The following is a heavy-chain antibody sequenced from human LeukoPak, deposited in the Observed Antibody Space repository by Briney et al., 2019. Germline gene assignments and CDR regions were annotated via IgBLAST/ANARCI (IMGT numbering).Heavy chain of an antibody. CDR1: GFTFSSYA. D-gene: IGHD2-8*01. CDR3: ARDLGYCTNGVCHTRFDY. V-gene: IGHV3-23*01. CDR2: ISGSGVTT. J-gene: IGHJ4*02. Sequence: GGSLRLSCIASGFTFSSYAMSWVRQAPGKGLEWVSAISGSGVTTHYADSVKGRFTISRDNAKNSLYLQMNSLRAEDTAVYYCARDLGYCTNGVCHTRFDYWGQGTLVAVSS.